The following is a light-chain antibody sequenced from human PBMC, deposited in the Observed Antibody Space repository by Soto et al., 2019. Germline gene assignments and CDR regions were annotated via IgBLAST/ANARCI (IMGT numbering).Light chain of an antibody. CDR1: QNISSY. CDR2: TTS. Sequence: DIQMTQSPSSLSASVGDRVTITCRASQNISSYLNWYQQKPGKAPNLLIYTTSTLQSGVPSRISGSGSGTDFTLTISSLQPEDFATYYCQQSYSTPLTFGQGSKVEIK. J-gene: IGKJ2*01. V-gene: IGKV1-39*01. CDR3: QQSYSTPLT.